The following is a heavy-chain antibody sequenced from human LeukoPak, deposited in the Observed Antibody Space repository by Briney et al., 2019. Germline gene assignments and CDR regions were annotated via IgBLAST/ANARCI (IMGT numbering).Heavy chain of an antibody. CDR3: ARGHLVGATSWFDP. V-gene: IGHV4-39*07. CDR2: IYYSGST. J-gene: IGHJ5*02. Sequence: PSETLSLTCTVSGGSISSSSYYWVWIRQPPGKGLEWIGSIYYSGSTYYNPSLKSRVTISVDTSKNQLSLKLSSVTAADTAVYYCARGHLVGATSWFDPWGQGTLVTVSS. CDR1: GGSISSSSYY. D-gene: IGHD1-26*01.